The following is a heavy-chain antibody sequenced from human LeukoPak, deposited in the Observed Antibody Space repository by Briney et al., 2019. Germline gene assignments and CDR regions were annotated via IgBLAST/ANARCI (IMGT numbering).Heavy chain of an antibody. Sequence: SETLSLTCTVSGGSISSSSYYWGWLRQPPGTGLEWIGSIYYSGSTYYNPSLKSRVTISVDTSKNQFSLKLSSVTAADTAVYYCARSTRNYFDYWGQGTLVTVSS. CDR2: IYYSGST. V-gene: IGHV4-39*01. CDR3: ARSTRNYFDY. D-gene: IGHD2-15*01. CDR1: GGSISSSSYY. J-gene: IGHJ4*02.